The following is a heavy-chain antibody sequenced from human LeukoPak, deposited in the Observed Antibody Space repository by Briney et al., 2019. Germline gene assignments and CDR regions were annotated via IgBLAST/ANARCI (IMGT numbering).Heavy chain of an antibody. CDR3: VRDIHSGNYFNAFDI. Sequence: QPGGSLRLSCAASGFTFSSYGMHWVRQAPGKGLEWVAVISYDGSNKYYADSVKGRFTISRDNSKNMLYLQMNSLRADDTAVYYCVRDIHSGNYFNAFDIWGQGTMVTVSS. CDR2: ISYDGSNK. V-gene: IGHV3-30*03. J-gene: IGHJ3*02. CDR1: GFTFSSYG. D-gene: IGHD1-26*01.